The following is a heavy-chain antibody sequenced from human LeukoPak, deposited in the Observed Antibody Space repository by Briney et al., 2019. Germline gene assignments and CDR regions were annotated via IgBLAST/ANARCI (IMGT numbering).Heavy chain of an antibody. D-gene: IGHD2-2*01. CDR3: VNLGGCNGTNCHVNYHYYHTDV. CDR1: EFSVGSNY. V-gene: IGHV3-66*01. J-gene: IGHJ6*03. CDR2: IYSGGST. Sequence: GGSLRLSCAASEFSVGSNYMTWVRQAPGKGLEWVSLIYSGGSTYYADSVKGRFTISRDNSKNTLYLQMNTLRAEDTAVYYCVNLGGCNGTNCHVNYHYYHTDVWGKGTMVTVSS.